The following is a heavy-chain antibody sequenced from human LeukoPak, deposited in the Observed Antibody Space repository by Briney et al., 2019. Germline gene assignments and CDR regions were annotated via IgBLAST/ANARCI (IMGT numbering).Heavy chain of an antibody. CDR2: INHSGST. CDR1: GGSFSGYY. J-gene: IGHJ4*02. V-gene: IGHV4-34*01. D-gene: IGHD6-13*01. Sequence: SETLSLTCAVYGGSFSGYYWSWIRQPPGKGLEWIGEINHSGSTNYNPSLKSRVTISVDTSKNQFSLKLSSVTAADTAVYYCARGAGYSYSWTFDYWGQGTLVTVSS. CDR3: ARGAGYSYSWTFDY.